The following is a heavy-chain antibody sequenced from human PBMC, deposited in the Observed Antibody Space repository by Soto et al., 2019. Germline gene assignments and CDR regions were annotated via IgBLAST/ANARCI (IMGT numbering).Heavy chain of an antibody. CDR2: IYYSGST. CDR3: ATQEVGGSYVYTFDP. CDR1: GGSITSSLYY. D-gene: IGHD1-26*01. V-gene: IGHV4-39*01. J-gene: IGHJ5*02. Sequence: QLHLRESGPGLVKPSETLSLTCTVSGGSITSSLYYWGWIRQPPGKGLEWIGSIYYSGSTYYNPSLKSRVTISVDTSKNQCSLKLSSVTAADTAVYYCATQEVGGSYVYTFDPWGQGTLVTVSS.